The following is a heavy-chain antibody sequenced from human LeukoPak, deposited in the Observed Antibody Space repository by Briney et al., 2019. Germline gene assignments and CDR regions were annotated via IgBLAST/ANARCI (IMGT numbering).Heavy chain of an antibody. V-gene: IGHV1-2*02. CDR1: GYTFTSYD. CDR3: ARVTIFGVDV. J-gene: IGHJ6*04. CDR2: INPNSGGT. D-gene: IGHD3-3*01. Sequence: GASVKVSCKASGYTFTSYDINWVRQAPGQGLEWMGWINPNSGGTNYAQKFQGRVTMTRDTSISTAYMELSRLRSDDTAVYYCARVTIFGVDVWGKGTAVTVSS.